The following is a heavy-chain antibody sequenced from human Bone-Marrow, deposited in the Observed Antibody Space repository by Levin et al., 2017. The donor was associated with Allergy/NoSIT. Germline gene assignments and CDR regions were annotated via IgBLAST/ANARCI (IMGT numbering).Heavy chain of an antibody. V-gene: IGHV3-21*01. CDR2: LSSDSSYT. J-gene: IGHJ2*01. Sequence: SCAASGFTFSTYTLNWFRQAPGKGLEWVSSLSSDSSYTYYADSLRGRFAISRDNARKSLFLHMSSLTVDDTAVYFCARATPGDWYFDLWGRGTLVTVSS. CDR3: ARATPGDWYFDL. CDR1: GFTFSTYT. D-gene: IGHD7-27*01.